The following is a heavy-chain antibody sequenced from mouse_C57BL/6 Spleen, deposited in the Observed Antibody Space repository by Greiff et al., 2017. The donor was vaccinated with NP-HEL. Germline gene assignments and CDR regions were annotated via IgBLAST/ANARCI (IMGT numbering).Heavy chain of an antibody. D-gene: IGHD2-5*01. Sequence: VQLQQSGAELVKPGASVKLSCKASGYTFTSYWMHWVKQRPGQGLEWIGMIHPNSGSTNYNEKFKSKATLTVDKSSSTAYMQLSSLTSEDSAVYYCARESKIWFAYWGQGTLVTVSA. V-gene: IGHV1-64*01. CDR3: ARESKIWFAY. J-gene: IGHJ3*01. CDR1: GYTFTSYW. CDR2: IHPNSGST.